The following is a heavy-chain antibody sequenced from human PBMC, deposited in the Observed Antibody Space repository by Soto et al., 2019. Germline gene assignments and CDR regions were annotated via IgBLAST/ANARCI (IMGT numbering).Heavy chain of an antibody. V-gene: IGHV4-30-2*01. CDR3: ARGSSSYYDYGMDV. D-gene: IGHD6-6*01. CDR2: IYDSGST. CDR1: VDSISRGGYS. Sequence: PSKTLSLTCSVSVDSISRGGYSWTWIRQPPGKALEWIGNIYDSGSTSYNPSLKSRVTISVDTSKNQFSLRLTSVTAADTAVYFCARGSSSYYDYGMDVWGQGTTVTVSS. J-gene: IGHJ6*02.